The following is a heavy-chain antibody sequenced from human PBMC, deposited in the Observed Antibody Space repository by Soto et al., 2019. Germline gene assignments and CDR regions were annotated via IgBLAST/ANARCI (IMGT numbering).Heavy chain of an antibody. CDR2: INHSGST. Sequence: ETLSLTCTVYGGSFSGYYWSWIRQPPGKGLEWIGEINHSGSTNYNPSLKSRVTISVDTSKNQFSLKLSSVTAADTAVYYCARDLIQLWGFDYWGQGTLVTVS. D-gene: IGHD5-18*01. CDR1: GGSFSGYY. V-gene: IGHV4-34*01. CDR3: ARDLIQLWGFDY. J-gene: IGHJ4*02.